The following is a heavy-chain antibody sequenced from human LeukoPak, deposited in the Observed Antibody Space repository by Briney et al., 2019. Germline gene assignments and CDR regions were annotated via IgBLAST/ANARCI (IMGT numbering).Heavy chain of an antibody. CDR3: ARVSGSGWPRGYFDS. Sequence: SETLSLTCAVSNYSITSGYYWGWIRQPPGKGLEWIGGIYQSGITYYSPSLKSRVTMSVDTSKTQFSVNLNSVTAADPAVYYCARVSGSGWPRGYFDSWGQGTLVTVSS. CDR2: IYQSGIT. V-gene: IGHV4-38-2*01. CDR1: NYSITSGYY. D-gene: IGHD6-19*01. J-gene: IGHJ4*02.